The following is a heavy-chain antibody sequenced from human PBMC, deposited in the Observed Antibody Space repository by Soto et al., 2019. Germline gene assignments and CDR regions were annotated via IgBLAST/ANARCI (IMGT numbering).Heavy chain of an antibody. CDR1: RGSFSGFY. Sequence: PSETLSLTCVVYRGSFSGFYWSWVRQTPGGGLEWIGEINHSGTTNYNPSFQNRVTISVDKSTNNFSLKMTSVPAADAAVYYCARGRGYVYGSNFYGLDVWGQGTTVTVSS. CDR3: ARGRGYVYGSNFYGLDV. V-gene: IGHV4-34*01. J-gene: IGHJ6*02. D-gene: IGHD6-25*01. CDR2: INHSGTT.